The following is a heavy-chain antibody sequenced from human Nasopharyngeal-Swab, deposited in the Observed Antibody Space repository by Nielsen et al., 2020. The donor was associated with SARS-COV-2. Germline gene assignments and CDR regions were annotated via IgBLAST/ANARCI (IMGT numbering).Heavy chain of an antibody. CDR2: ISHNSGT. CDR1: GVSISSQY. J-gene: IGHJ5*02. Sequence: SETLSLTCTVSGVSISSQYWSWIRQPPGKGLEWIGYISHNSGTNYNPSLKSRVTMFMDTTTNQFSLKLRSVTAAETAVYYCAKEGATGWFDPWGQGTLVTVSS. CDR3: AKEGATGWFDP. V-gene: IGHV4-59*11.